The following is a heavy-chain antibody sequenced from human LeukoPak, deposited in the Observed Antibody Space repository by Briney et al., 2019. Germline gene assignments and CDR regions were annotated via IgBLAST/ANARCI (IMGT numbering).Heavy chain of an antibody. CDR1: GFTFSSYA. Sequence: PGGSLRLSCAASGFTFSSYAMSWVRQAPGKGLEWVSAISGSGGSTYYADSVKGRFTISRDNSKNTLYLQMNSLRAEDTAVYYCAKGRYSSSSGGYFDYWGQGTLVTVSS. CDR3: AKGRYSSSSGGYFDY. J-gene: IGHJ4*02. CDR2: ISGSGGST. V-gene: IGHV3-23*01. D-gene: IGHD6-6*01.